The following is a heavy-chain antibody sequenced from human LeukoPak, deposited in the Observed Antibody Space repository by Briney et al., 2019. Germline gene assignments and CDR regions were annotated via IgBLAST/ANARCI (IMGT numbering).Heavy chain of an antibody. J-gene: IGHJ4*02. CDR1: GYTFTGYY. D-gene: IGHD1-26*01. CDR3: ARAVVGATYQLDY. Sequence: AASVKVSCKASGYTFTGYYMHWVRQAPGQGLEWMGWINPNSGGTNYAQKFQGRVTMTRDTSISTAYMELSRLRSDDTAVYYCARAVVGATYQLDYWGQGTLVTVSS. CDR2: INPNSGGT. V-gene: IGHV1-2*02.